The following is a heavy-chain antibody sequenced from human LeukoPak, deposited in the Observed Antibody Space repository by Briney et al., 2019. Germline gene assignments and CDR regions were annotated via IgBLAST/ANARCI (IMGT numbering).Heavy chain of an antibody. CDR2: INHSGST. J-gene: IGHJ4*02. D-gene: IGHD3-22*01. V-gene: IGHV4-34*01. CDR1: SGSFSGYY. Sequence: PSETLSLTCAVYSGSFSGYYWSWIRQPPGKGLEWIGEINHSGSTNYNPSLKSRVTISVDTSKNQFSLKLSSVTAADTAVYYCARLKPHYYDSSGYLNYYFDYWGQGTLVTVSS. CDR3: ARLKPHYYDSSGYLNYYFDY.